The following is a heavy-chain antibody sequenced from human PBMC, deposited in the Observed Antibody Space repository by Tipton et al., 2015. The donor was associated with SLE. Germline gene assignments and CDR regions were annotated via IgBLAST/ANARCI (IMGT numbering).Heavy chain of an antibody. D-gene: IGHD6-13*01. Sequence: TLSLTCTVSGGSISSYYWSWIRQPAGKGLEWIGRIYTSGSTNYTSGSTNYNPSLKSRVTISVDTSKNQFSLKLSSVTAADTAVYYCATQSSIGTFDYWGQGTLVTVSS. CDR3: ATQSSIGTFDY. J-gene: IGHJ4*02. CDR2: IYTSGSTNYTSGST. CDR1: GGSISSYY. V-gene: IGHV4-4*07.